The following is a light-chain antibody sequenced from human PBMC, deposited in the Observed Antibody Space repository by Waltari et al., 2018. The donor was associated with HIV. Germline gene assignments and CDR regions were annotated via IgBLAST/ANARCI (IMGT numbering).Light chain of an antibody. CDR2: DNT. CDR1: SSNTGAGYD. J-gene: IGLJ3*02. V-gene: IGLV1-40*01. Sequence: QSVLTQPPSVSGAPGQRVTISCTGRSSNTGAGYDVPWYQQLPGTAPRLLIYDNTIRPSGVTDRFSGSKSGTSASLAIAGLQDEDEAVYYCQSYDRSLSVWVFGGGTKVTVL. CDR3: QSYDRSLSVWV.